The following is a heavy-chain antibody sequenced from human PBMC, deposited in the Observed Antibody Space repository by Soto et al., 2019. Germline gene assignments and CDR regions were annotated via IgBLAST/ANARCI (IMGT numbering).Heavy chain of an antibody. CDR2: MNPNSGNT. CDR3: ARGGADYYYDGTGYYQLDS. J-gene: IGHJ4*02. V-gene: IGHV1-8*01. CDR1: GYTFTSYD. Sequence: GASVKVSCKASGYTFTSYDINWVRQATGQGLEWMGWMNPNSGNTGYAQKFQGRVTMTRNTSISTDYMELSSLRSEDTAVYYCARGGADYYYDGTGYYQLDSWGQGTLVTVSS. D-gene: IGHD3-22*01.